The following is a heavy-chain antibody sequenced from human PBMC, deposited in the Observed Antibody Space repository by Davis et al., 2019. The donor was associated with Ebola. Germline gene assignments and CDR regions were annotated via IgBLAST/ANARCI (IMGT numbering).Heavy chain of an antibody. CDR2: ISSSSSYI. CDR1: GFTFSSYS. CDR3: ARDRTWAGNPGPFDY. Sequence: PGGSLRLSCAASGFTFSSYSMNWVRQAPGKGLEWVSSISSSSSYIYYADSVKGRFTISRDNAKNSLYLQMNSLRAEDTAVYYCARDRTWAGNPGPFDYWGQGTLVTVSS. V-gene: IGHV3-21*01. D-gene: IGHD1-1*01. J-gene: IGHJ4*02.